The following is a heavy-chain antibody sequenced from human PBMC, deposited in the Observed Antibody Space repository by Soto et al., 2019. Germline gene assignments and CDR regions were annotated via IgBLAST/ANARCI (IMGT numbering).Heavy chain of an antibody. V-gene: IGHV1-69*13. Sequence: SVKVSCKASGGTFSSYAISWVRQAPGQGLEWMGGIIPIFGTANYAQKFQGRVTITADESTSTAYMELTSLRSEDTAVYYCARGVGAEWLSTSFDYWGQGTLVTVSS. CDR1: GGTFSSYA. D-gene: IGHD3-3*01. J-gene: IGHJ4*02. CDR2: IIPIFGTA. CDR3: ARGVGAEWLSTSFDY.